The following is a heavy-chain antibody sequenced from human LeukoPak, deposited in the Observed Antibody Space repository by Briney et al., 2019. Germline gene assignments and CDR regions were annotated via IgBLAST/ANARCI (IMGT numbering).Heavy chain of an antibody. D-gene: IGHD3-22*01. Sequence: GGSLRLSCAASGFSFSSYAMSWVRQAPGKGLEWVSAISGNSGTTYYADSVKGRFTISRDNSKNTLYLQMNSLRAEDTAVYYCAKATAKRYYYDSSADLDYWGQGTLVTVSS. V-gene: IGHV3-23*01. CDR3: AKATAKRYYYDSSADLDY. J-gene: IGHJ4*02. CDR2: ISGNSGTT. CDR1: GFSFSSYA.